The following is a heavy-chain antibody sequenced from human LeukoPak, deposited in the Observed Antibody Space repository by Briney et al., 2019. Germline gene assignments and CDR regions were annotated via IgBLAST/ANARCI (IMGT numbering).Heavy chain of an antibody. CDR1: GFTFSSYG. J-gene: IGHJ4*02. V-gene: IGHV3-30*02. CDR2: IRFDGSKK. Sequence: PGGSLRLSCAASGFTFSSYGMHWVRQAPGKGLEWVAFIRFDGSKKFYADSVKGRFTISRDNSKNTLYLQMNSLRGEDTALYYCAKDPSYFDFGSGPDYWGQGTLVSVSS. CDR3: AKDPSYFDFGSGPDY. D-gene: IGHD3-3*01.